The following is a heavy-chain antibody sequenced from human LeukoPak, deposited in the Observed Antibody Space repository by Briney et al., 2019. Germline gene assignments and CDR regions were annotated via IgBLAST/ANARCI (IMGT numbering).Heavy chain of an antibody. J-gene: IGHJ6*03. V-gene: IGHV3-23*01. CDR2: ISGGAGST. CDR3: AKDKYNFWSGSNYYYMDV. CDR1: GFTVSTYA. Sequence: PGGSLRLSCAASGFTVSTYAMSWVRQAPGKGLECVSVISGGAGSTYYADSVKGRFTISRDNSKNTLYLQMNSLRAEDTAVYYCAKDKYNFWSGSNYYYMDVWGKGTTVTVSS. D-gene: IGHD3-3*01.